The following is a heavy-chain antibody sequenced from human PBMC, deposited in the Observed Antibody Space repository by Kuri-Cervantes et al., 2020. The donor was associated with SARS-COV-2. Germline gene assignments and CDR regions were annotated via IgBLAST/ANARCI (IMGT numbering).Heavy chain of an antibody. J-gene: IGHJ6*03. D-gene: IGHD1-26*01. CDR3: AKDWGIVGATRFYYIYV. V-gene: IGHV3-23*01. CDR2: ISGGGGSK. CDR1: GFTFSSYA. Sequence: GGSLRLSCAASGFTFSSYAMRWVRQAPGKGLEWVSAISGGGGSKYYADSVKGRFTISRDNSKNTLYLLMKSLRAEDTAVYYCAKDWGIVGATRFYYIYVWGKGTTVTVSS.